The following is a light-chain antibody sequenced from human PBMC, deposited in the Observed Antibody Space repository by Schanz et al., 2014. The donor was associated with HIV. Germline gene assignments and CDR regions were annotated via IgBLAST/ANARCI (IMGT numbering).Light chain of an antibody. V-gene: IGLV2-14*01. J-gene: IGLJ3*02. Sequence: QSALTQPPSASGSPGQAVTISCTGTSSDVGGYNYLAWYQQHAGKAPKLMIFDVSNRPSGVSYRFSGSKSGNTASLTISGLQAEDEADYYCSSYRSGSPLWVFGGGTKVTVL. CDR3: SSYRSGSPLWV. CDR1: SSDVGGYNY. CDR2: DVS.